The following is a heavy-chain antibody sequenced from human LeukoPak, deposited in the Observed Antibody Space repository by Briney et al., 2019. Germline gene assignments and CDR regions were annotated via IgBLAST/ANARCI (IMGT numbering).Heavy chain of an antibody. CDR1: GFTFSDYY. Sequence: PGGSLRLSCAASGFTFSDYYMSWVRQAPGKGLEWVANIKEDGSEKYYVDSVKGRFTISRDNAKNSLFLQMNSLRVEDTAVYYCARDRPHYRNTHLFDPWGQGTLVTVSS. CDR3: ARDRPHYRNTHLFDP. J-gene: IGHJ5*02. D-gene: IGHD6-6*01. V-gene: IGHV3-7*01. CDR2: IKEDGSEK.